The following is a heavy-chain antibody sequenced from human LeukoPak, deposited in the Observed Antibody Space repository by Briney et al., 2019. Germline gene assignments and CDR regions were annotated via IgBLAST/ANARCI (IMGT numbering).Heavy chain of an antibody. CDR3: AKDLAINFDY. V-gene: IGHV3-30*18. Sequence: GGSLRLSCAASGFTFSSYGMHWVRQAPGKGLEWVAVISYDGSNKYYADSVKGRFTISRDNSKNTLYLQMNSLRAEDTAVYYCAKDLAINFDYWGQGTLVTVSS. CDR1: GFTFSSYG. J-gene: IGHJ4*02. CDR2: ISYDGSNK.